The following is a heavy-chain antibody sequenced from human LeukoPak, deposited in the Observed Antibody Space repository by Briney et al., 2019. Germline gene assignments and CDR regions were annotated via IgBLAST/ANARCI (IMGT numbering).Heavy chain of an antibody. CDR1: GGSFSGYY. D-gene: IGHD6-19*01. V-gene: IGHV4-34*01. CDR2: INHSGST. CDR3: AAAAVAVDY. Sequence: ASETLSLTCAVYGGSFSGYYWSWIRKPPGKGLEWIGEINHSGSTNYNPSLKSRVTISVDTSKNQFSLKLSSVTAADTAIYYCAAAAVAVDYWGQGTLVTVSS. J-gene: IGHJ4*02.